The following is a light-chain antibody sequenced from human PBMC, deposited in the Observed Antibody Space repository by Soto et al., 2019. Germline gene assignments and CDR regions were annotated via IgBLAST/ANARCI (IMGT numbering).Light chain of an antibody. Sequence: AIPMTQSPSTLSASVGDSVTVTCRASQPIGTSLHWYQQKPGKAPKVLIYDASSRATGIPDRFSGGGSGTDFTLTISRLEPEDFAVYYCQQFSSYPLTFGGGTKVDIK. CDR1: QPIGTS. CDR3: QQFSSYPLT. V-gene: IGKV1-13*02. J-gene: IGKJ4*01. CDR2: DAS.